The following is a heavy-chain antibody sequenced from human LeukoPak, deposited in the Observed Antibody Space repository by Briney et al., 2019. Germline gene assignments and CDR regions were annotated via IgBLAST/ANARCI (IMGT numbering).Heavy chain of an antibody. CDR1: GFTFSSYS. J-gene: IGHJ4*02. Sequence: PGGSLRLSCAASGFTFSSYSMNWARQAPGKGLEWVSSISSSSSYIYYADSVKGRFTISRDNAKNSLYLQMNSLRAEDTAVYYCARDTSSYFDYWGQGTLVTVSS. V-gene: IGHV3-21*01. CDR2: ISSSSSYI. CDR3: ARDTSSYFDY.